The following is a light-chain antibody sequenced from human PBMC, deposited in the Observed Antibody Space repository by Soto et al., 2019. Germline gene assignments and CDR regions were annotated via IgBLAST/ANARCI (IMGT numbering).Light chain of an antibody. Sequence: DIVLTLYPGPLSLSAGERSTLSCMASQSVSNNYLAWYQQKPGQAPRLLIYGASNRATGIPARFSGSGSGTDFTLTISSLEPEDFTVYYCQQRSNLPLTFGQGTNVDIK. CDR2: GAS. CDR1: QSVSNNY. CDR3: QQRSNLPLT. J-gene: IGKJ1*01. V-gene: IGKV3-11*01.